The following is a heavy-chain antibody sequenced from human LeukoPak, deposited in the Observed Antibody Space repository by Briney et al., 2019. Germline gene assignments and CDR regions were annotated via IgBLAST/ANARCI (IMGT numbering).Heavy chain of an antibody. CDR3: ARTSMVRGVIITSNWFDP. CDR1: GGSFSGYF. Sequence: SETLSLTCAVYGGSFSGYFWAWIRQPPGKGLEWIGEITHGGSTYYNPSLKSRVTISVDTSKNQFSLKLSSVTAADTAVYYCARTSMVRGVIITSNWFDPWGQGTLVTVSS. V-gene: IGHV4-34*01. J-gene: IGHJ5*02. D-gene: IGHD3-10*01. CDR2: ITHGGST.